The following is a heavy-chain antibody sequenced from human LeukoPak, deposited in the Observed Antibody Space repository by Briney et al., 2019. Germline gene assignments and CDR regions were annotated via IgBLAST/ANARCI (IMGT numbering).Heavy chain of an antibody. CDR2: INPSGGST. CDR1: GYTFTSYY. CDR3: ATARYYGSGSYYTRYYYYYYYMDV. V-gene: IGHV1-46*01. Sequence: ASVKVSCKASGYTFTSYYMHWVRQAPGQGLEWMGIINPSGGSTSYAQKFQGRVTMTEDTSTSTAYMELSSLRSEDTAVYYCATARYYGSGSYYTRYYYYYYYMDVWGKGPTVTISS. J-gene: IGHJ6*03. D-gene: IGHD3-10*01.